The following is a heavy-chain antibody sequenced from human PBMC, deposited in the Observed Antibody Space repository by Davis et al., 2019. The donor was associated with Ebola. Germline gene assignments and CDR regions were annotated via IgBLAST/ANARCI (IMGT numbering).Heavy chain of an antibody. CDR2: ISWNSASI. D-gene: IGHD4-17*01. Sequence: SLKNSCAASGFLFDDYSMHWVRQAPGKGLQWVAGISWNSASIDYADSVKGRFTISRDNAKASLYLQMNSLKTGDTAFYYCARDLGRVTVGNWGQGTLVTVSS. J-gene: IGHJ4*02. CDR1: GFLFDDYS. CDR3: ARDLGRVTVGN. V-gene: IGHV3-9*01.